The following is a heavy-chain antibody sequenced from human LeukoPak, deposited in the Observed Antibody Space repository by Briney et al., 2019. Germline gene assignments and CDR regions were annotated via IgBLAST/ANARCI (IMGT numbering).Heavy chain of an antibody. CDR3: ARAAGGTSRDY. D-gene: IGHD1-26*01. Sequence: PGGSLRLSCAASGFTFSAYWMSWVRQAPGKGLEWVANIKDDGSDKYYVDSVKGRFIISRDNAKNSLYLQMNSLRDDDTAVYYCARAAGGTSRDYWGQGTLVTVSS. CDR1: GFTFSAYW. V-gene: IGHV3-7*01. J-gene: IGHJ4*02. CDR2: IKDDGSDK.